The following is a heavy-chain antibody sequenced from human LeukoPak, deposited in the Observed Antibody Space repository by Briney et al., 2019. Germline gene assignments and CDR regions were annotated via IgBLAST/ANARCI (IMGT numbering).Heavy chain of an antibody. CDR2: ITSSSSDT. V-gene: IGHV3-11*05. J-gene: IGHJ4*02. Sequence: GGSLRLSCAASGFTFSDYYMSWIRQAPGKGLEGISYITSSSSDTNYADSVKGRFTISRDNAKKSLYLQMNSLRAEDTDVYYCAGDYDILTGYFRGGFDYWGQGTLVTVPS. CDR3: AGDYDILTGYFRGGFDY. D-gene: IGHD3-9*01. CDR1: GFTFSDYY.